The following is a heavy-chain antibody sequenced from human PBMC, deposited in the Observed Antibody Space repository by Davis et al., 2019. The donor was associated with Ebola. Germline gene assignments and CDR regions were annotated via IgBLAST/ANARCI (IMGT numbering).Heavy chain of an antibody. CDR3: ARGVAVGGFYFDY. V-gene: IGHV3-9*01. CDR1: GFTFDDHA. J-gene: IGHJ4*02. Sequence: GGSLRLSCAASGFTFDDHAMHWVRQAPGKGLEWVSGISWHSGSIAYADSVKGRFTISRDNTKNSLYLQMNSLRAEDTAVYFCARGVAVGGFYFDYWGQGTLVTVSS. CDR2: ISWHSGSI. D-gene: IGHD6-19*01.